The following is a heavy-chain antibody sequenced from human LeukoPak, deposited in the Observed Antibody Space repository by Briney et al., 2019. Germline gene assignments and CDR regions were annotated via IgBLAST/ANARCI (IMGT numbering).Heavy chain of an antibody. D-gene: IGHD1-26*01. J-gene: IGHJ6*03. CDR3: AEVRGRCGSYEYYHYMDV. Sequence: SETLSLTCAVYSGSFSNYYWIWIRQPPGKGLEWIVEINQSGSTNYNPSLKSRVTISVDASKNQFSLKLRSVTAAEPAVYFRAEVRGRCGSYEYYHYMDVWGKGTTVTISS. CDR1: SGSFSNYY. CDR2: INQSGST. V-gene: IGHV4-34*01.